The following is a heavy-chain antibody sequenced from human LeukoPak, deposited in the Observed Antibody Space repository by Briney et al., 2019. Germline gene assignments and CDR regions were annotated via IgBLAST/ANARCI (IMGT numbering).Heavy chain of an antibody. Sequence: ASVKVSCKASGYTFTSYGISWVRQAPGQGLEWMGWISAHNGNTNYAQKLQGRVTMTTDTSTSTAYMELRSLRSDDTAVYYCARDWYNWELYGMDVWGQGTTVTVSS. J-gene: IGHJ6*02. CDR2: ISAHNGNT. CDR1: GYTFTSYG. V-gene: IGHV1-18*01. D-gene: IGHD1-20*01. CDR3: ARDWYNWELYGMDV.